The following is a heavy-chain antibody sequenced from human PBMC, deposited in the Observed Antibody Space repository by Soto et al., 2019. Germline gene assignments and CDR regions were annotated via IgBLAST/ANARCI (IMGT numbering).Heavy chain of an antibody. D-gene: IGHD5-18*01. V-gene: IGHV1-69*01. CDR3: AGWEGETAMENV. Sequence: QVQLVQSGAEVKKPGSSVQVSCKASGGTILSYTISWVRQAPGQGLEWMGGIIPIFGIANYAPQFQGRGTITADESTGVGYMELRRLRSEDTAVYYCAGWEGETAMENVWCQGTTGTVSS. CDR2: IIPIFGIA. J-gene: IGHJ6*02. CDR1: GGTILSYT.